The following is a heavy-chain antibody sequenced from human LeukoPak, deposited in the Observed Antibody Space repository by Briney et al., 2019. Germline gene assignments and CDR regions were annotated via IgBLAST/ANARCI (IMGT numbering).Heavy chain of an antibody. V-gene: IGHV3-21*01. J-gene: IGHJ2*01. D-gene: IGHD3-22*01. Sequence: GGSLRLSCAVSGFTFSRYSMNWVRRAPGKGLQWVSSISSGSSYVYYSDSVKGRFTISRDNAKNSLFLQMNFLRAEDTAVYYCAGSDTIGYSPGEWDYWYFDLWGRGTLVTVSS. CDR2: ISSGSSYV. CDR3: AGSDTIGYSPGEWDYWYFDL. CDR1: GFTFSRYS.